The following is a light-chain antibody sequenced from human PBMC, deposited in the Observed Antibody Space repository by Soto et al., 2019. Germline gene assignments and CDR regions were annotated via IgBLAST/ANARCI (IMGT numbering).Light chain of an antibody. V-gene: IGKV3-20*01. CDR3: QQYGDSPRT. CDR2: GAS. J-gene: IGKJ1*01. CDR1: QSIGCNF. Sequence: EIVLTQSPGTLSLSPGEGSTLSVRASQSIGCNFLAGYKQRPGQAPRLLIYGASSRATGIPDRFSGSGSGTDFTLTISRLEPEDFAVYYCQQYGDSPRTFGQGTKVDI.